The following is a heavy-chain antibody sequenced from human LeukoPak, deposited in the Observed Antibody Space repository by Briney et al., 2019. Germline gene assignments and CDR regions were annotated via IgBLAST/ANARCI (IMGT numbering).Heavy chain of an antibody. V-gene: IGHV3-48*03. CDR1: GFTFSSYE. CDR3: VRGYSYGWFDP. Sequence: GGSLRLSCAASGFTFSSYEMNWVRQAPGKGLEWVSYISSSGSTIYYADSVKGRFTISRDNAENSLYLQMNSLRAEDTAVYYCVRGYSYGWFDPWGQGTLVTVSS. CDR2: ISSSGSTI. J-gene: IGHJ5*02. D-gene: IGHD5-18*01.